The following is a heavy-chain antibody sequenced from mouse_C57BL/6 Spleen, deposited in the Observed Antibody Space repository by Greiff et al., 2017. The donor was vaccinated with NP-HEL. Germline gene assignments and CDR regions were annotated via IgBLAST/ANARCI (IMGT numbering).Heavy chain of an antibody. D-gene: IGHD2-4*01. V-gene: IGHV1-78*01. J-gene: IGHJ3*01. Sequence: VQLQQSDAELVKPGASVKISCKVSGYTFTDHTIHWMKQRPEQGLEWIGYIYPRDGSTKYNEKFKGKATLTADKSSSTAYMQLNSLTYEDSAVYFCATGAIYYDYDEDWFAYWGQGTLVTVSA. CDR3: ATGAIYYDYDEDWFAY. CDR1: GYTFTDHT. CDR2: IYPRDGST.